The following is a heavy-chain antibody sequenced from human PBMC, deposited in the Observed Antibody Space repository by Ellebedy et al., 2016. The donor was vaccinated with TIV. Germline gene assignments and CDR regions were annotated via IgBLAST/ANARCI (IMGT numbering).Heavy chain of an antibody. CDR1: GNTFTSYS. D-gene: IGHD6-13*01. V-gene: IGHV1-46*01. CDR2: INPTSGST. Sequence: AASVKVSCKASGNTFTSYSIYWVRRAPGRGLEWMGIINPTSGSTMYAQKFRGRVTVTSDTFTNTVYMELSSLTSEDTAVYFCATTEYSRTWSFDYWGQGTPVTVSS. CDR3: ATTEYSRTWSFDY. J-gene: IGHJ4*02.